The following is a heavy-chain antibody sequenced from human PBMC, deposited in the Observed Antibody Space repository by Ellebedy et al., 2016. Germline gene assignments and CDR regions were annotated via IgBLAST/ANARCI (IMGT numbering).Heavy chain of an antibody. CDR2: INHSGST. V-gene: IGHV4-34*01. CDR1: GGSFSNYF. Sequence: SETLSLTXAVYGGSFSNYFWSWIRQPPGKGLEWIGEINHSGSTNYNPSLKSRVTISVDTSKNQFSLKLSSVTAADTAVYYCARGGNVWGSYRYGDFDYWGQGTLVTVSS. J-gene: IGHJ4*02. D-gene: IGHD3-16*02. CDR3: ARGGNVWGSYRYGDFDY.